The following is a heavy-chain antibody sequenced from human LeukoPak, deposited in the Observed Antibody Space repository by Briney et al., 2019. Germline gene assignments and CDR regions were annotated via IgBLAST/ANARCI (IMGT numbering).Heavy chain of an antibody. CDR2: ISSDGSST. J-gene: IGHJ4*02. CDR3: AREDYYSSSGYLIDY. Sequence: GGPLRLSCAASGFTFSTYWMHWVHQTPGKGLVWVSRISSDGSSTSYADSVKGRFTISRDNAKNTLYLQMNSLRAEDTAVYYCAREDYYSSSGYLIDYWGQGTLVTVSS. V-gene: IGHV3-74*01. D-gene: IGHD3-22*01. CDR1: GFTFSTYW.